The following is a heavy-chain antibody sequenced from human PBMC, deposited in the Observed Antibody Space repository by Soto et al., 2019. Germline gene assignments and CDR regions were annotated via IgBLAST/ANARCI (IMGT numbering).Heavy chain of an antibody. CDR2: FDLEERKY. J-gene: IGHJ4*02. CDR1: GSSLIDTP. D-gene: IGHD4-17*01. Sequence: WASVKVSCKVHGSSLIDTPIHWVRQIPGKGLEWMGGFDLEERKYIYAQKIQGRVTMTDESSTVTAFMDLGSLGSEDTAVYYCATQKADYSFDYWGQGTLVTVSS. CDR3: ATQKADYSFDY. V-gene: IGHV1-24*01.